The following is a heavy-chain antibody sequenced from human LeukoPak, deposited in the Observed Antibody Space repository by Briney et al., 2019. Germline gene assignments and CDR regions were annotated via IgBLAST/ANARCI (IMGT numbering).Heavy chain of an antibody. CDR1: GYTFTSYD. V-gene: IGHV1-8*01. CDR2: MNPNSGNT. Sequence: GASVKVSCKASGYTFTSYDINWVRQATGQGLEWMGWMNPNSGNTGYAQKFQGRVTMTRNTSISTAYMELSSLRSEDTAVYYCARVQRRCSSTSCYRAAWFNPWGQGTLVTVSS. CDR3: ARVQRRCSSTSCYRAAWFNP. D-gene: IGHD2-2*02. J-gene: IGHJ5*02.